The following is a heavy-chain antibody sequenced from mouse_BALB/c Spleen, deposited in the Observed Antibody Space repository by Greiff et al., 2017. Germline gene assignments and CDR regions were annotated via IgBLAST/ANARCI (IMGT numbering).Heavy chain of an antibody. D-gene: IGHD2-4*01. Sequence: QVQLQQPGAELVKPGASVKISCKASGYTFTSYWMNWVKQRPGQGLEWIGEIDPSGSYTNNNQKFKDKATLTVDKSSSTAYMQLSSLTSEDSAVYYCARSTMITKAMDYWGQGTSVTVSS. J-gene: IGHJ4*01. CDR1: GYTFTSYW. V-gene: IGHV1S126*01. CDR3: ARSTMITKAMDY. CDR2: IDPSGSYT.